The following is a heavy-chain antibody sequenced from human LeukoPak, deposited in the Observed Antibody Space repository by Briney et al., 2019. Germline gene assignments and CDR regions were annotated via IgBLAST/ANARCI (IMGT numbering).Heavy chain of an antibody. CDR2: IYSGGST. J-gene: IGHJ4*02. D-gene: IGHD6-13*01. CDR1: GFTVSSNY. Sequence: GGSLRLSCAASGFTVSSNYMSWLRQAPGKGLEWVSVIYSGGSTYYAVSVKGRFTISRDNSKNTLYLQMNCLRAEDTAVYYWARCGSSWYFDYWGQGTLVTVSS. V-gene: IGHV3-66*01. CDR3: ARCGSSWYFDY.